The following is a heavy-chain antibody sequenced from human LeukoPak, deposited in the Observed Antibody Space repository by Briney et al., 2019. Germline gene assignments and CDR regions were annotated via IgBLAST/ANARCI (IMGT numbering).Heavy chain of an antibody. Sequence: PGGSLRLSCAASGFTFSSYSMTWVRQAPGKGLEWVSYISSSSNYIYYADSVKGRFTFSRDNAKNSLSLQMNSLRAEDTAVYYCARNGMGTTVFAKRQRYYNYMDVWGKGTTVIVSS. CDR1: GFTFSSYS. J-gene: IGHJ6*03. D-gene: IGHD4-17*01. V-gene: IGHV3-21*01. CDR3: ARNGMGTTVFAKRQRYYNYMDV. CDR2: ISSSSNYI.